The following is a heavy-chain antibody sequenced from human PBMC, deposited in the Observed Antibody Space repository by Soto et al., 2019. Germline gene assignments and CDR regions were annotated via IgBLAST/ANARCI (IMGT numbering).Heavy chain of an antibody. CDR3: ARQEQITPGLLSGGNYYFDS. V-gene: IGHV3-21*01. Sequence: GGSLRLSCAASGFTFSSYSMNLVRQAPGKGLEWVSSISSSSSYIYYADSVKGRFTISRDNAKNSLYLQMNSLRAEDTAVYFCARQEQITPGLLSGGNYYFDSWGQGTLVTVSS. CDR2: ISSSSSYI. J-gene: IGHJ4*02. CDR1: GFTFSSYS. D-gene: IGHD6-19*01.